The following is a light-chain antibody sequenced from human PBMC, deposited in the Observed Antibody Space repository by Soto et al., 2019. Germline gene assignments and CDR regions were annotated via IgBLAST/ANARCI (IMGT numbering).Light chain of an antibody. J-gene: IGKJ1*01. CDR3: QRSYSTPPT. Sequence: DIQMTQSPSSLSAPVGDRDTITCRASQNIISYLNWHQQKPGKAPKLLISAASSLQSGEPSRFSGSGSGTDVALTISSLQPEDFATYSCQRSYSTPPTFVQGTKVDI. CDR1: QNIISY. V-gene: IGKV1-39*01. CDR2: AAS.